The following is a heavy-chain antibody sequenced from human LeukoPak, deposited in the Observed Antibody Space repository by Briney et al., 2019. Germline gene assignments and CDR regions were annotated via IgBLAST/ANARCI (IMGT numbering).Heavy chain of an antibody. V-gene: IGHV2-5*01. CDR2: IYWNDDN. CDR1: GFSLSTSGVG. Sequence: SGPTLVKPTQTLTLTCTFSGFSLSTSGVGVGWIRQPPGKALEWLALIYWNDDNRYSPSLKSRLTITKDTSKNQVVLKMTNMDPVDTATYYCAHYGDYRFMYYFDYWGQGTPVTVSS. J-gene: IGHJ4*02. D-gene: IGHD4-17*01. CDR3: AHYGDYRFMYYFDY.